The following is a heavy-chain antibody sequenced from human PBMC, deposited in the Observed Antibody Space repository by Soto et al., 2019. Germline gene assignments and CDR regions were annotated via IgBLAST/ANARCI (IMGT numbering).Heavy chain of an antibody. Sequence: EVQLLESGGGLVQPGGSLRLSCAASGFSFSTNAMSWVRQAPGKGLEWVSGISASGGNTYYADSVKGRFTISSDNSKNTMYLQMNSLRAGDTAVYYCAKDFYSTSYSTSSFSAFDFWGQGTVVTVSS. D-gene: IGHD6-6*01. CDR3: AKDFYSTSYSTSSFSAFDF. V-gene: IGHV3-23*01. CDR2: ISASGGNT. CDR1: GFSFSTNA. J-gene: IGHJ3*01.